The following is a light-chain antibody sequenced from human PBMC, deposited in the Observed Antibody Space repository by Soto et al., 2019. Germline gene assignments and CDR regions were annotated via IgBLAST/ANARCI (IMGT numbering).Light chain of an antibody. V-gene: IGKV3-20*01. CDR1: QSVTSY. J-gene: IGKJ1*01. Sequence: EIVLTQSPATLSLSPGERATLSCRASQSVTSYLAWYQQKPGQAPRLIVYGATTRATGIPARFSGSGSGTDFTLTISRLEPGDFAVYYCQQYGDSPRSFGQGTKVDIK. CDR3: QQYGDSPRS. CDR2: GAT.